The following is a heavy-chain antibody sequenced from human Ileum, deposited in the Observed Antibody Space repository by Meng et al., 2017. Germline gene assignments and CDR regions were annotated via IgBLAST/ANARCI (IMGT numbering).Heavy chain of an antibody. CDR3: ARRVPHGSDWLQPFEY. CDR1: GYTLTAYY. D-gene: IGHD5-24*01. J-gene: IGHJ4*02. Sequence: ASVKVSCKVSGYTLTAYYLHWVRQAPGQGPEWMGWINPNSGDTNYAEKFEGRVTMTRDTSISTVYMELSSLTSDDTAVYYCARRVPHGSDWLQPFEYWGQGTRVTVSS. CDR2: INPNSGDT. V-gene: IGHV1-2*02.